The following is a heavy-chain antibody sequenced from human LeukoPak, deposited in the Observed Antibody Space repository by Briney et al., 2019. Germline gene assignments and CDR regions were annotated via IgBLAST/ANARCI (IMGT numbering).Heavy chain of an antibody. D-gene: IGHD5-18*01. Sequence: ASVKVSCKASGYTFTSYDISWVRQAPGQGLEWMGGIIPIFGTANYAQKFQGRVTITADKSTSTAYMELSSLRSEDTAVYYCASSGYSYGRAYFDYWGQGTLVTVSS. CDR3: ASSGYSYGRAYFDY. V-gene: IGHV1-69*06. CDR2: IIPIFGTA. J-gene: IGHJ4*02. CDR1: GYTFTSYD.